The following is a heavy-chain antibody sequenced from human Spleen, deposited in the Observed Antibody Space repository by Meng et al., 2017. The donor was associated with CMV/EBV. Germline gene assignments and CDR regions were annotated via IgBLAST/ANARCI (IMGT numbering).Heavy chain of an antibody. D-gene: IGHD3-10*01. CDR3: ASLYGSVSYYPFDAFDI. CDR1: GFSFSSYA. CDR2: ISGSGGST. Sequence: ETLSLTCAASGFSFSSYAMSWVRQAPGKGLEWVSAISGSGGSTYYADSVKGRFTISRDNANNSLYLQMNSLRAEDTAVSYCASLYGSVSYYPFDAFDIWGQGTMVTVSS. V-gene: IGHV3-23*01. J-gene: IGHJ3*02.